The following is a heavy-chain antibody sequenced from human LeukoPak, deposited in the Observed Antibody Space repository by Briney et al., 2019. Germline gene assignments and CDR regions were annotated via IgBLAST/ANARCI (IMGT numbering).Heavy chain of an antibody. J-gene: IGHJ5*02. CDR2: IYTSGST. CDR3: ARAIPSTGYTGPFDP. Sequence: SETLSLTCTVPGGSISSYYWSWIRQPAGKGLEWIGRIYTSGSTNYNPSLKSRVTMSVDASKNQFSLKLSSVTAADTAVYYCARAIPSTGYTGPFDPWGQGTLITVSP. CDR1: GGSISSYY. V-gene: IGHV4-4*07. D-gene: IGHD2-2*02.